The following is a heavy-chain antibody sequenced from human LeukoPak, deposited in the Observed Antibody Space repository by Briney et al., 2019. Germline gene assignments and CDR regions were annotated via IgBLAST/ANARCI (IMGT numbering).Heavy chain of an antibody. CDR3: ARIGHDSASLDY. J-gene: IGHJ4*02. D-gene: IGHD3-10*01. Sequence: GGSLRLSCAASGFTFSSYSMNWVRQAPGKGLEWLSYISSSSSRSGSSAIYYADSVKGRFTISRVNAKNSVYLQMTRLRAEDRAVYYCARIGHDSASLDYWGQGTVVTVSS. CDR1: GFTFSSYS. CDR2: ISSSSSRSGSSAI. V-gene: IGHV3-48*04.